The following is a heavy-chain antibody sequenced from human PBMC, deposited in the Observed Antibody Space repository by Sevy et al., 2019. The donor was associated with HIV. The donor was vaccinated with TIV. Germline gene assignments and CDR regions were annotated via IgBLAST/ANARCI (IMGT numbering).Heavy chain of an antibody. J-gene: IGHJ4*02. CDR1: GFTFSNIW. CDR3: ARDNPSTAPFDY. D-gene: IGHD2-21*02. Sequence: GGSLRLSCAASGFTFSNIWMSWVRQAPGKGLEFVSNIKQDGSENFYADSVKGRFTITRDNAKNSRFLKMNNLRVEETAVYYCARDNPSTAPFDYWGQGTLVTVSS. CDR2: IKQDGSEN. V-gene: IGHV3-7*03.